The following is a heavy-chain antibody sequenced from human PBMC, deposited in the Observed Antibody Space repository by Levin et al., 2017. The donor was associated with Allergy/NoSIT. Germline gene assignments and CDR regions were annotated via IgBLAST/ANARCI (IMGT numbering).Heavy chain of an antibody. V-gene: IGHV3-48*02. CDR3: ASGVGDYGDYGPAFDI. CDR2: ISSSSSTI. D-gene: IGHD4-17*01. Sequence: LSLTCAASGFTFSSYSMNWVRQAPGKGLEWVSYISSSSSTIYYADSVKGRFTISRDNAKNSLYLQMNSLRDEDTAVYYCASGVGDYGDYGPAFDIWGQGTMVTVSS. J-gene: IGHJ3*02. CDR1: GFTFSSYS.